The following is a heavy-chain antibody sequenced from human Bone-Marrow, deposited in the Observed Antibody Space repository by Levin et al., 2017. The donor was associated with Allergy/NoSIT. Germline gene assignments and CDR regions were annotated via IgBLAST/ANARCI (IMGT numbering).Heavy chain of an antibody. CDR1: GFSFSRNG. J-gene: IGHJ3*02. CDR2: IWSDGSDQ. Sequence: PGGSLRLSCAASGFSFSRNGMHWVRQAPGKGLEWVAVIWSDGSDQNYIDSVKGRFTISRDNSKNTVFLQMNILRAEDTAVYYCATSTKNSGWSGFDIWGQGTLVTVSS. CDR3: ATSTKNSGWSGFDI. V-gene: IGHV3-30*12. D-gene: IGHD3-3*01.